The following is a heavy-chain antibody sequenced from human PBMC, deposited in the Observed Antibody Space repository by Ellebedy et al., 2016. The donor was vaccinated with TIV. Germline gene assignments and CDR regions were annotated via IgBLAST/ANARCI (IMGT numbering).Heavy chain of an antibody. J-gene: IGHJ4*02. CDR1: GFTFSDSY. D-gene: IGHD4-17*01. CDR3: ARDVAYAFDH. CDR2: ISSSGSAI. Sequence: PGGSLRLSCATSGFTFSDSYMSWIRQAPGKGLEWVSYISSSGSAIYSADSVKGRFTISRDNAKNSLYLQMNSLRDEDTAVYYCARDVAYAFDHWGQGTLVTVSS. V-gene: IGHV3-11*04.